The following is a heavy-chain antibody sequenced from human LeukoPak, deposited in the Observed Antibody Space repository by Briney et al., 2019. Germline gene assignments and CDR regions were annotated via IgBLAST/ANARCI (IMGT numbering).Heavy chain of an antibody. J-gene: IGHJ4*02. V-gene: IGHV4-38-2*02. Sequence: SSETLSLTCTVSGYSISSGYYWGWIRQPPGKGLEWIGSIYHSGSTYYNPSLKSRVTISVDTSKNQFSLKLSSVTAADTAVYYCARDSGSYYHFDYWGQGTLVTVSS. CDR1: GYSISSGYY. D-gene: IGHD1-26*01. CDR2: IYHSGST. CDR3: ARDSGSYYHFDY.